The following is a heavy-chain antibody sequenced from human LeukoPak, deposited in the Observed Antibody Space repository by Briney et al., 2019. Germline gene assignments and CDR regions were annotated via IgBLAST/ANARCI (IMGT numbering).Heavy chain of an antibody. CDR2: IYHSGST. J-gene: IGHJ4*02. CDR1: GGSISSGGYS. V-gene: IGHV4-30-2*01. D-gene: IGHD2-15*01. CDR3: ARGTLGYDY. Sequence: PSETLSLTCAVSGGSISSGGYSWSWIRQPPGKGLEWIGYIYHSGSTYYNPSLKSRVTISVDRSKNQFSLKLSSVTAADTAVYYCARGTLGYDYRGQGTLVTVSS.